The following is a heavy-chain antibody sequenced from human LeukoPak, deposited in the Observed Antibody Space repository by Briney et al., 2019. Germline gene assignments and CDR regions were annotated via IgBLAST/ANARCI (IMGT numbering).Heavy chain of an antibody. D-gene: IGHD3-9*01. CDR1: GGTFSSYA. CDR3: ARGHSEDILTGYYIAY. V-gene: IGHV1-69*13. J-gene: IGHJ4*02. CDR2: IIPIFCTP. Sequence: ASVKVSCKASGGTFSSYAISWVRQAPGQGLEWMGGIIPIFCTPNYPQNFQARVTITPDESTTTAYMELSSLRSEDTAVYYCARGHSEDILTGYYIAYWGQGTLVTVSS.